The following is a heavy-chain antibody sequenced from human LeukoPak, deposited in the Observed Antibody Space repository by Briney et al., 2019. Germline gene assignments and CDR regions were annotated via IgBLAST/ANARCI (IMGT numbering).Heavy chain of an antibody. Sequence: PGGSLRLSCAASGFTFSTYGMHWVRQAPGKGLEWVSLIKWDGFSTYYADSVRGRFTISRDNRKKSLYLQMNSLRAEDTALYYCAKDFGGIYYGFDHGGQGTLDTVS. CDR2: IKWDGFST. CDR3: AKDFGGIYYGFDH. J-gene: IGHJ4*02. D-gene: IGHD1-26*01. V-gene: IGHV3-43D*03. CDR1: GFTFSTYG.